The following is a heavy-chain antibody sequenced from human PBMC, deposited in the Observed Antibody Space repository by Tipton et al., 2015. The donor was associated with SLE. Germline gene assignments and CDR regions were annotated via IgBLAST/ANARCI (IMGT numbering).Heavy chain of an antibody. CDR3: AREGGIGSSWSY. V-gene: IGHV4-34*01. J-gene: IGHJ4*02. D-gene: IGHD6-13*01. Sequence: GLVKPSETLSLTCAVYGGSFSAYYWSWIRQPPGKGLEWIGEINHSGSTNYNPSLKSRVTMSVDTSKNQFSLKLSSVTAADTAVYYCAREGGIGSSWSYWGQGTLVTVSS. CDR2: INHSGST. CDR1: GGSFSAYY.